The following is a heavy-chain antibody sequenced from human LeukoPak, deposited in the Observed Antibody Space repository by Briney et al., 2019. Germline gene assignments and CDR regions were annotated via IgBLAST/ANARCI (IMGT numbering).Heavy chain of an antibody. CDR3: AKGSTSSGWYT. CDR1: GFTFSSYA. CDR2: ISGSGGST. V-gene: IGHV3-23*01. J-gene: IGHJ4*02. D-gene: IGHD6-19*01. Sequence: RGSLRLSCAASGFTFSSYAMSWVRQAPGKGLEWVSAISGSGGSTYYADSVKGRFTISRDNSKNTLYLQMNSLRAEDTAVYYCAKGSTSSGWYTWGQGTLVTVSS.